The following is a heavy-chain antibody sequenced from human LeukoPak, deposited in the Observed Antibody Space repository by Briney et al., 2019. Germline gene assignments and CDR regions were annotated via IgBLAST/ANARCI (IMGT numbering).Heavy chain of an antibody. J-gene: IGHJ4*02. CDR1: GFIVSSNY. Sequence: GGSLRLSCAASGFIVSSNYMSWVRQAPGKGLEWVSIIYSSGSTYYADSVKGRFTISRDNSKNTLFLQTNSLRAEDTAVYYCASGRYDSNGYYQYYFDYWGQGTLVTVSS. CDR3: ASGRYDSNGYYQYYFDY. V-gene: IGHV3-53*01. D-gene: IGHD3-22*01. CDR2: IYSSGST.